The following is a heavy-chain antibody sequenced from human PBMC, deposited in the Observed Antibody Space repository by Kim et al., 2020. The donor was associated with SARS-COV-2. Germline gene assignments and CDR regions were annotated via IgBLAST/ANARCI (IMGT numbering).Heavy chain of an antibody. Sequence: YADSGKSRFTISGDNSKNTLDLQMSSLRAEDTAVYYCARTLVLSGYYGMDVWGQGTTVTVSS. J-gene: IGHJ6*02. V-gene: IGHV3-33*01. CDR3: ARTLVLSGYYGMDV. D-gene: IGHD3-10*01.